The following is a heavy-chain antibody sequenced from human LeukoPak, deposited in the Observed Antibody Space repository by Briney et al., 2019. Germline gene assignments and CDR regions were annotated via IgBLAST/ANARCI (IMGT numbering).Heavy chain of an antibody. CDR2: ISSSSSYT. D-gene: IGHD3-10*01. Sequence: PGGSLRLSCAASGFTFSDYYMSWIRQAPGKGLEWVSYISSSSSYTNYADSVKGRFTISRDNAKNSLYLQMNSLRAEDTAVYYCARDGLWFGETTYYYGMDVWGKGTTVTVSS. V-gene: IGHV3-11*06. CDR3: ARDGLWFGETTYYYGMDV. J-gene: IGHJ6*04. CDR1: GFTFSDYY.